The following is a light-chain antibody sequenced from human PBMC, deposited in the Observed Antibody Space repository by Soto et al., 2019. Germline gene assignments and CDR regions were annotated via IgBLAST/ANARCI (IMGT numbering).Light chain of an antibody. J-gene: IGLJ3*02. CDR1: SSNIGTNT. Sequence: QSVLTQPPSASGTPGQRVPISCSGSSSNIGTNTVNWYQQLPGTAPKLLIYSNDQRPSGVPDRFSGSKSGTSASLAIGGLQSEDEADYYCAAWDDSLNGWVFGGGTKLTVL. CDR2: SND. CDR3: AAWDDSLNGWV. V-gene: IGLV1-44*01.